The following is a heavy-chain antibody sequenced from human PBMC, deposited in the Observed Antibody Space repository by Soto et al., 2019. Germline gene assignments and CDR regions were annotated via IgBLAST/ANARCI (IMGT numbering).Heavy chain of an antibody. Sequence: GGSLRLSCEASGFTFRSYGMHRVREAPGKGLEWVALMSFDGSNKYYADSERGRFNISSDNSKSTLYLQMDILRPEDTAVYYCAKEFGWELQLSHPYYNSGMDVWGQGTTVTVSS. CDR3: AKEFGWELQLSHPYYNSGMDV. CDR1: GFTFRSYG. CDR2: MSFDGSNK. J-gene: IGHJ6*02. D-gene: IGHD1-1*01. V-gene: IGHV3-30*18.